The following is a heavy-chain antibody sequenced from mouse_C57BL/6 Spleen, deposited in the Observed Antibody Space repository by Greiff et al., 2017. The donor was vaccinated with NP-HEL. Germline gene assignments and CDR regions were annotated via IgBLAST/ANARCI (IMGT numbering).Heavy chain of an antibody. CDR3: TGGGYYPYWYFDV. CDR2: IRLKSDNYAT. J-gene: IGHJ1*03. CDR1: GFTFSNYW. D-gene: IGHD2-3*01. Sequence: EVQRVESGGGLVQPGGSMKLSCVASGFTFSNYWMNWVRQSPEKGLEWVAQIRLKSDNYATHYAESVKGRFTISRDDSKSSVYLQMNNLRAEDTGIYYCTGGGYYPYWYFDVWGTGTTVTVSS. V-gene: IGHV6-3*01.